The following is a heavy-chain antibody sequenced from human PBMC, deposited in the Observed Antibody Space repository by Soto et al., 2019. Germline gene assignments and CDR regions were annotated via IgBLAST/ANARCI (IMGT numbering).Heavy chain of an antibody. V-gene: IGHV3-30-3*01. CDR3: ARETAYPLSNLFDP. Sequence: GGSLRLSCAASGFTFSSYAMHWVRQAPGKGMEWVAVISYDGSNKYYADSVKGRFTISRDNSKNTLYLQMNSLRAEDTAVYYCARETAYPLSNLFDPWGQGTLVTVSS. CDR1: GFTFSSYA. CDR2: ISYDGSNK. J-gene: IGHJ5*02.